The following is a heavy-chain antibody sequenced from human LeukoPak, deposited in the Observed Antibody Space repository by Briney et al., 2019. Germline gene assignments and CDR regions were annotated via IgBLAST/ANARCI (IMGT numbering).Heavy chain of an antibody. CDR3: AREFGYCSSTSCSGLVNWFDP. J-gene: IGHJ5*02. D-gene: IGHD2-2*01. V-gene: IGHV1-18*01. CDR2: ISAYNGNT. CDR1: GYTFTSYG. Sequence: ASVKVSCKASGYTFTSYGISWVRQAPGQGLEWMGWISAYNGNTNYAQKLQGRVTMTTDTSTSTAYMELRSLRSDDTAVYYCAREFGYCSSTSCSGLVNWFDPWGQGTLVTVSS.